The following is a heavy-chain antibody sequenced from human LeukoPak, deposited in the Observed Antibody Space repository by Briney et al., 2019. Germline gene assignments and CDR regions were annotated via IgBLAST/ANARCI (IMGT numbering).Heavy chain of an antibody. Sequence: GGSLRLSCAASGFTFSSCEMNWVRQAPGKGLEWVSYTSSIGSTIYYADSVKGRFTISRDNAKNSLYLQMNSLRGDDTAVYYCARPMGGGYNYNAFDIWGQRTMVTVSS. D-gene: IGHD5-24*01. CDR2: TSSIGSTI. CDR3: ARPMGGGYNYNAFDI. CDR1: GFTFSSCE. V-gene: IGHV3-48*03. J-gene: IGHJ3*02.